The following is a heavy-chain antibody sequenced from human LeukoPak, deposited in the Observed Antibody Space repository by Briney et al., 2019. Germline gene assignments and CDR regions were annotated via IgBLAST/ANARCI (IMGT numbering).Heavy chain of an antibody. Sequence: GGSLRLSCAASEFTFSTYAMSWVRQAPGEGLEWVSLISGSGGRTDYADSVKGRSTVSRDNSKNTLYLQMNSLRAEDTAVYYCAKEIPYSWGQGTLVTVSS. D-gene: IGHD4-11*01. CDR1: EFTFSTYA. CDR2: ISGSGGRT. CDR3: AKEIPYS. V-gene: IGHV3-23*01. J-gene: IGHJ4*02.